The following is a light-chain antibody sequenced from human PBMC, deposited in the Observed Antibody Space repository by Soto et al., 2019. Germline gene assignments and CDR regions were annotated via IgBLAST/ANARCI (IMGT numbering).Light chain of an antibody. CDR2: GAS. J-gene: IGKJ2*01. CDR1: QSVTYH. Sequence: DIQMTQFPSSLSASVGDRVTITCRASQSVTYHLNWYQHKPGKAPKVLIYGASSPESGVPSRFSASGSGTEFTLTITDLHPDDFATYYCQQSYSPTWYTFGQGTKLDIK. V-gene: IGKV1-39*01. CDR3: QQSYSPTWYT.